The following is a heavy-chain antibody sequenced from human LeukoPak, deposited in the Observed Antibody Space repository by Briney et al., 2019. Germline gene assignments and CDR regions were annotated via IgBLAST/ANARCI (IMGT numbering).Heavy chain of an antibody. CDR3: ARDTSGYGGDFDY. J-gene: IGHJ4*02. Sequence: PGGSLRLSCAASGFTFSSYSMNWVRQAPGKGLEWVSSISSSSSYIYYADSVKGRFTISRDNAKNSLCLQMNSLRAEDTAVYYCARDTSGYGGDFDYWGQGTLVTVSS. CDR2: ISSSSSYI. CDR1: GFTFSSYS. D-gene: IGHD5-12*01. V-gene: IGHV3-21*01.